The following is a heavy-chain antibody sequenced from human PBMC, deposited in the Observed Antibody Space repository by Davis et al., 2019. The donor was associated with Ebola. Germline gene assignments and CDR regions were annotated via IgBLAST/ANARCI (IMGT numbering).Heavy chain of an antibody. CDR2: INPSGGST. CDR3: ARDTTWDIVVVPAAMGY. D-gene: IGHD2-2*01. J-gene: IGHJ4*02. Sequence: ASVKVSCKASGYTFTSYYMHWVRQAPGQGLEWMGIINPSGGSTSYAQKFQGRVTMTRDTSTSTVYMELSSLRSEDTAVYYCARDTTWDIVVVPAAMGYWGQGTLVTVSS. V-gene: IGHV1-46*01. CDR1: GYTFTSYY.